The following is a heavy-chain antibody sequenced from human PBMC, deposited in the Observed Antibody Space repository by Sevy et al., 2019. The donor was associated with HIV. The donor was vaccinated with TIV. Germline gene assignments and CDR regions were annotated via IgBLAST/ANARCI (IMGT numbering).Heavy chain of an antibody. CDR1: GFTFNNFP. CDR2: VSFDGGSK. CDR3: VRERARSITFDI. V-gene: IGHV3-30-3*01. D-gene: IGHD3-16*01. J-gene: IGHJ3*02. Sequence: GGSLRLSCESSGFTFNNFPIHWVRQAPGKGLEWVAVVSFDGGSKYYADSVRGRFTVSRDNSKNTVYLQLNSLRAEDTAVYYCVRERARSITFDIWGQGTLVTVSS.